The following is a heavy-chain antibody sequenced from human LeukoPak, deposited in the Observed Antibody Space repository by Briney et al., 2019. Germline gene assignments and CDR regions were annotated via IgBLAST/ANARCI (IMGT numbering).Heavy chain of an antibody. CDR2: IKHDGSEK. J-gene: IGHJ4*02. D-gene: IGHD6-19*01. CDR3: ARVTAVAGTSVGVDA. Sequence: GGSLRLSCAASGFRFSSYWMTWVRQAPGRGLEWVANIKHDGSEKYYVDSVKGRFTISRDNAKNTLYLQMNSLRAEDTAVYYCARVTAVAGTSVGVDAWGQGILVTVS. CDR1: GFRFSSYW. V-gene: IGHV3-7*01.